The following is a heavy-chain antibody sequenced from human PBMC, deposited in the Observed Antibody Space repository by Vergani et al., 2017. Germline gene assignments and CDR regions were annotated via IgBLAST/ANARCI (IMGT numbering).Heavy chain of an antibody. CDR2: ISWNSGSI. Sequence: EVPLVESGGGLVPPGRSLRLSCAASGFTFDDYAMHWVRQAPGKGLEWVSGISWNSGSIGYADSVKGRFAISRDNAKNSLYLQMNSLRAEDTGLYYCAKTSERMSSWYDYMDVWGKGTTVTVSS. J-gene: IGHJ6*03. V-gene: IGHV3-9*01. D-gene: IGHD6-13*01. CDR3: AKTSERMSSWYDYMDV. CDR1: GFTFDDYA.